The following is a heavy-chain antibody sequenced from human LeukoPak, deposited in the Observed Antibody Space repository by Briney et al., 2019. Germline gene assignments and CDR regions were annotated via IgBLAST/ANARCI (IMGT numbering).Heavy chain of an antibody. Sequence: SETLSLTCTVSGGSISSYYWSWIRQPAGKGLEWIGRIYTSGSTNYNPSLKSRVTMSVDTSKNQFSLKLSSVTAADTAVYYCARTGVVPAAMRLYYHYGMDVWGQGTTVTVSS. J-gene: IGHJ6*02. CDR1: GGSISSYY. CDR3: ARTGVVPAAMRLYYHYGMDV. CDR2: IYTSGST. V-gene: IGHV4-4*07. D-gene: IGHD2-2*01.